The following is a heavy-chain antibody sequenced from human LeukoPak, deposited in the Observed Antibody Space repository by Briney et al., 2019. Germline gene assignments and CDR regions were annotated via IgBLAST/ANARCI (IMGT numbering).Heavy chain of an antibody. CDR2: INPNSGGT. J-gene: IGHJ4*02. D-gene: IGHD4-17*01. CDR3: ATGTSIDYGDYVR. Sequence: ASVKVSCKASGYTFTGYYMHWVRQAPGQGLEWMGWINPNSGGTNYAQKFQGRVTMTRDTSISTAYMELSRLRSDDTAVYYCATGTSIDYGDYVRWGQGTLVTVSS. CDR1: GYTFTGYY. V-gene: IGHV1-2*02.